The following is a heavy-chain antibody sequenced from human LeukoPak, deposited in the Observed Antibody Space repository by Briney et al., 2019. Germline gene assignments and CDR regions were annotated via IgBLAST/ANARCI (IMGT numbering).Heavy chain of an antibody. CDR3: ARSHARTYNWKYTGYMDV. V-gene: IGHV1-8*03. CDR1: GYTFTSYD. J-gene: IGHJ6*03. D-gene: IGHD1-20*01. Sequence: GASVKVSCKASGYTFTSYDINWVRQATGQGLEWMGWMNPNSGNTGYAQKFQGRVTITRNTSISTAYMELSSLRSEDTAVYYCARSHARTYNWKYTGYMDVWGKGTTVTVSS. CDR2: MNPNSGNT.